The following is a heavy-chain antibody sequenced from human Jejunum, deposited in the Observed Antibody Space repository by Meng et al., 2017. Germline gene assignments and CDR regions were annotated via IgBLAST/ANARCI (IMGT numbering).Heavy chain of an antibody. V-gene: IGHV4-4*02. Sequence: QVHLQESGPGLVEPSGTLLLPCEVSGDSISSTSWWDWLRQPPGKGLEWIGEIYHSGRSNFIPSLKSRVSISLDESKNQFSLTLNSVTAADTAVYYCARGVGDIRFGFDYWGQGILVTVSS. CDR2: IYHSGRS. CDR3: ARGVGDIRFGFDY. CDR1: GDSISSTSW. J-gene: IGHJ4*02. D-gene: IGHD3-16*01.